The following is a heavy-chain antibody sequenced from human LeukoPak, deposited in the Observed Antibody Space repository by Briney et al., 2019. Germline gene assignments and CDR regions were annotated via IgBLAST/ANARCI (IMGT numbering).Heavy chain of an antibody. V-gene: IGHV3-20*04. CDR3: ARFNGDYYRIDY. CDR2: INWNGGST. J-gene: IGHJ4*02. Sequence: SGGSLRLSCAASGFPFDDYGMSWVRQAPGKGLEWVSGINWNGGSTGYADSVKGRFTISRDNAKNSLYLQMNSLRAEDTALYYCARFNGDYYRIDYWGQGTLVTVSS. CDR1: GFPFDDYG. D-gene: IGHD4-17*01.